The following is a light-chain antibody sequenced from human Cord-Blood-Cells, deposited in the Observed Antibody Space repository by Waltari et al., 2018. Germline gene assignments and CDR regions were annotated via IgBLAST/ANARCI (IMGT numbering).Light chain of an antibody. CDR1: QSVSSN. CDR3: QQYNNWPPYS. CDR2: GAS. J-gene: IGKJ2*03. V-gene: IGKV3-15*01. Sequence: SPGERATLSCRASQSVSSNLAWYQQKPGQAPRLLIYGASTRATGIPARFSGSGSGTEFTLTISSLQSEDFAVYYCQQYNNWPPYSFGHGTKLEIK.